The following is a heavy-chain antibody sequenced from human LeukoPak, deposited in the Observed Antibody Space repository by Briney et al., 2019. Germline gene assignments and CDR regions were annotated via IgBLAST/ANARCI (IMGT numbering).Heavy chain of an antibody. D-gene: IGHD2-15*01. CDR3: AKAPYCSGGSCYHDAFDI. V-gene: IGHV3-23*01. CDR2: ISGSGGST. J-gene: IGHJ3*02. CDR1: GFTSSSYA. Sequence: PGGSLRLSCAASGFTSSSYAMSSVRQGPGRGLERVSAISGSGGSTYYADSVKGRFTISRDNSKNTLYLQMNSLRAEDTAVYYCAKAPYCSGGSCYHDAFDIWGQGTMVTVSS.